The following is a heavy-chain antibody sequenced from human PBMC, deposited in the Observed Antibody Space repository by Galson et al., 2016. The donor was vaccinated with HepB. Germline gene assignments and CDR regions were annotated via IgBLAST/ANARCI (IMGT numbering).Heavy chain of an antibody. CDR1: GFTFSTFA. V-gene: IGHV3-23*01. D-gene: IGHD4-17*01. Sequence: SLRLSCADSGFTFSTFAMSWVRQAPGKGLDWVSSISVAGDHSAYADSVKGRFTISRDNSKNTLYLDMNSLRVDDTAVYYCARDDYGVEGRFDPWGQGTLVTVSS. CDR3: ARDDYGVEGRFDP. CDR2: ISVAGDHS. J-gene: IGHJ5*02.